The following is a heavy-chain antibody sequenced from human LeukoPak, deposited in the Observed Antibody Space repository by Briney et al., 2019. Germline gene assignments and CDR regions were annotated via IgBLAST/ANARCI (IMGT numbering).Heavy chain of an antibody. CDR2: INPSGGST. CDR3: SRGEYDILTGSIAPPDY. Sequence: ASVKVSCKASGCTFTSYYMHWVRQAPGQGVEWMGIINPSGGSTSYAQKFQGRVTMTRDTSTSTVYMELSSLRSEDTAVYYCSRGEYDILTGSIAPPDYWGQGTLVTVSS. CDR1: GCTFTSYY. D-gene: IGHD3-9*01. J-gene: IGHJ4*02. V-gene: IGHV1-46*01.